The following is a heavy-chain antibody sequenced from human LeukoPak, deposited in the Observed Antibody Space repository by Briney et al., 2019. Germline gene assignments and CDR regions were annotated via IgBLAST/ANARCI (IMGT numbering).Heavy chain of an antibody. CDR1: GFTFSSYS. D-gene: IGHD6-6*01. Sequence: GGSLRLSCAASGFTFSSYSMNWVRQAPGKGLEWVSSIGSSSSYIYYADSVKGRFTISRDNAKNSLYLQMNSLRAEDTAVYYCARSGIAARTNWFDPWGQGTLVTVSS. V-gene: IGHV3-21*01. CDR3: ARSGIAARTNWFDP. J-gene: IGHJ5*02. CDR2: IGSSSSYI.